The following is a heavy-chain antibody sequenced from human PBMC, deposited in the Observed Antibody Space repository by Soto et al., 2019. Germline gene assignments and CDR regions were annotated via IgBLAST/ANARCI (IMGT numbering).Heavy chain of an antibody. CDR1: GFTFSSYA. Sequence: EVQLVESGGGLVQPGGSLRLSCAASGFTFSSYAMHWVRQAPGKGLECVSAITSNGGNTDYASSVKGRFTISRDNSMNPLYLQMGRRRAGDMAVYYCARRIPFGYGMDVWGQWPTVTVSS. CDR3: ARRIPFGYGMDV. J-gene: IGHJ6*02. CDR2: ITSNGGNT. V-gene: IGHV3-64*01. D-gene: IGHD2-21*01.